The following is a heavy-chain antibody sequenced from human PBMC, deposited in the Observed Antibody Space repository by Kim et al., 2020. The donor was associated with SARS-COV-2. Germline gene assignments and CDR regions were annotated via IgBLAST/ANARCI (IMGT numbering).Heavy chain of an antibody. J-gene: IGHJ6*02. CDR2: IIIIFGTV. Sequence: SVKVSCKASGGTFSSYAISWVRQAPGQGLEWMGGIIIIFGTVNYAQKFQDRVTISADESTSTAYMELSSLRSEDTAVYYCTKEAATVVQGFHGMDVWGQ. D-gene: IGHD3-10*01. V-gene: IGHV1-69*13. CDR1: GGTFSSYA. CDR3: TKEAATVVQGFHGMDV.